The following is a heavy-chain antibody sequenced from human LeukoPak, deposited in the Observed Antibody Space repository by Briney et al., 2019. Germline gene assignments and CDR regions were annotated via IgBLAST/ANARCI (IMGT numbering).Heavy chain of an antibody. CDR1: GGTFSSYA. CDR3: ARGGLTGTRAYYYYMDV. CDR2: IIPIFGTA. D-gene: IGHD1-20*01. J-gene: IGHJ6*03. V-gene: IGHV1-69*01. Sequence: SVKVSCKASGGTFSSYAISWVRQAPGQGLEWMGGIIPIFGTANYAQKFQGRVTITADESTSTAYVELSSLRSEDTAVYYCARGGLTGTRAYYYYMDVWGKGTTVTVSS.